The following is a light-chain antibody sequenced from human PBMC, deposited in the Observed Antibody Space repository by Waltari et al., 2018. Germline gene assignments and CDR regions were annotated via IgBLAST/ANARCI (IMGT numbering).Light chain of an antibody. Sequence: IMLTQSPGTLSLSPGERATLSCRASQSISRYLAWYQQKPGQAPRLLIFGASTRATGIPDRFSGSGSGTDFSLTIRGLEPEDSAVYYCQHHFRLPATFGQGTKVEIK. CDR1: QSISRY. CDR2: GAS. CDR3: QHHFRLPAT. J-gene: IGKJ1*01. V-gene: IGKV3-20*01.